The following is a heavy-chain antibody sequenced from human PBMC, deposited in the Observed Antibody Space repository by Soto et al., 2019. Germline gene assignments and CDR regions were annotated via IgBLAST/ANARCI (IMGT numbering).Heavy chain of an antibody. V-gene: IGHV1-24*01. D-gene: IGHD3-10*01. J-gene: IGHJ6*02. CDR2: FDPEDGET. CDR1: GYTLTELS. Sequence: ASVKVSCKVSGYTLTELSMHWVRQAPGKGLEWMGGFDPEDGETIYAQKFQGRVTMTEDTSTDKAYMELSSLRSEDTAVYYCATSYGSGSYYNPTYYYGMDVWGQGTTVTVSS. CDR3: ATSYGSGSYYNPTYYYGMDV.